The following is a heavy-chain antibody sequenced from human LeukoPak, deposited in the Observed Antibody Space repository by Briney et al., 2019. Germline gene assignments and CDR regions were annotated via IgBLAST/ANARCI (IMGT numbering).Heavy chain of an antibody. CDR1: GGSISSSSYY. J-gene: IGHJ4*02. Sequence: SETLSLTCTVSGGSISSSSYYWGWIRQPPGKGLEWIGSIYYSGSTYYNPSLKSRVTISVDTSKNQFSLKLSSVTAADTAVYYCARAYGSGSYSFPLGYWGQGTLVTVSS. V-gene: IGHV4-39*07. CDR3: ARAYGSGSYSFPLGY. CDR2: IYYSGST. D-gene: IGHD3-10*01.